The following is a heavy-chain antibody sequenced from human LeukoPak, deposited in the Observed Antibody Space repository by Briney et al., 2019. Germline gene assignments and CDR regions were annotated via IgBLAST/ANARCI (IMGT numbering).Heavy chain of an antibody. CDR3: AKDIGSSGYYYPDY. CDR1: GFTFDDYA. V-gene: IGHV3-9*01. CDR2: INWNSGSI. Sequence: GGSLRLSCAASGFTFDDYAMHWVRQAPGKGLEWVSGINWNSGSIGYTDSVKGRFTISRDNAKNSLYLQMNSLRAEDAALYYCAKDIGSSGYYYPDYWGQGTLVTVSS. J-gene: IGHJ4*02. D-gene: IGHD3-22*01.